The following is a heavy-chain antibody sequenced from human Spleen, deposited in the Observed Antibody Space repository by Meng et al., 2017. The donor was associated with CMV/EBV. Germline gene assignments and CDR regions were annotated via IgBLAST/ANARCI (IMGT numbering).Heavy chain of an antibody. D-gene: IGHD3-3*01. V-gene: IGHV3-53*01. Sequence: ESLKISCAASGFTVSTNYIHWVRQAPGKGLEWVSVIYSGGRTYYADSVRGRFTISRDNSKNTLYLQMNSLRAEDTAVYYCARGYFGVVTPDYWGQGTLVTVSS. CDR3: ARGYFGVVTPDY. J-gene: IGHJ4*02. CDR2: IYSGGRT. CDR1: GFTVSTNY.